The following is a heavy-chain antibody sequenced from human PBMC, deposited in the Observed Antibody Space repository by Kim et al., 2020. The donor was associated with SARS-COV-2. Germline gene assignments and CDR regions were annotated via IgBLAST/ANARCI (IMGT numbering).Heavy chain of an antibody. J-gene: IGHJ6*02. V-gene: IGHV3-48*02. CDR1: GFTFSSYS. D-gene: IGHD2-15*01. Sequence: GGSLRLSCAASGFTFSSYSMNWVRQAPGKGLEWVSYISSSSSTIYYADSVKGRFTIPRDNAKNSLYLQMNSLRDEDTAVYYCAREMVVAATQTSDYYYGMDVWDQGTTVTVSS. CDR2: ISSSSSTI. CDR3: AREMVVAATQTSDYYYGMDV.